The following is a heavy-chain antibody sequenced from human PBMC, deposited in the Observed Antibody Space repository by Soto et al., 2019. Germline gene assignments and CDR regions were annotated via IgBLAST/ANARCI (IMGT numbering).Heavy chain of an antibody. J-gene: IGHJ6*02. Sequence: PGGSLRLSCAASGFTFSSYGMHWVRQAPGKGLEWVAVIWYDGSNKYYADSVKGRFTISRDNSKNTLYLQMNSLRAEDTAVYYCARDGHELRFLEWSRELYYYYGMDVWGQGTTVTVSS. CDR3: ARDGHELRFLEWSRELYYYYGMDV. CDR2: IWYDGSNK. CDR1: GFTFSSYG. V-gene: IGHV3-33*01. D-gene: IGHD3-3*01.